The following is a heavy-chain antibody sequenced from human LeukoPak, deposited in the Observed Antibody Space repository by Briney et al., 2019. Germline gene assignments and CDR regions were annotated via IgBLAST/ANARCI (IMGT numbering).Heavy chain of an antibody. V-gene: IGHV4-59*01. CDR2: IYYSGST. Sequence: PSETLSLTCTVSGGSINSYYWSWIRQPPGKGLEWIGYIYYSGSTNYNPSLKSRVTISVDTSKNQFTLKLSSVTAADTAVYYCARGRYGWLLFDYWGQGTLVTVSS. CDR3: ARGRYGWLLFDY. J-gene: IGHJ4*02. D-gene: IGHD3-16*01. CDR1: GGSINSYY.